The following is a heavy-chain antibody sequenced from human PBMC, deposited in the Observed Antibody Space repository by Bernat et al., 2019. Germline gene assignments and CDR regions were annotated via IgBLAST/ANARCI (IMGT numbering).Heavy chain of an antibody. CDR2: IKQDGSEK. Sequence: EVQLVESGGGLVQPGGSLRLSCAASGFTFSSYLMSWVRQAPGEGLEWVANIKQDGSEKYYVDSVKGRFTISRDNAKNSLYLQMNSLRAEDTAVYYCARDAYFRDGYKFFFVPYFDLWGRGTLVTVSS. D-gene: IGHD5-24*01. J-gene: IGHJ2*01. CDR1: GFTFSSYL. CDR3: ARDAYFRDGYKFFFVPYFDL. V-gene: IGHV3-7*01.